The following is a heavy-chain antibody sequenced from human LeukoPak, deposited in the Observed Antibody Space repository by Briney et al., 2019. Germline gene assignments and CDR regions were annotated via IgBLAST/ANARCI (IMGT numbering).Heavy chain of an antibody. CDR2: ISGSGGST. J-gene: IGHJ4*02. V-gene: IGHV3-23*01. D-gene: IGHD1-26*01. CDR1: GFTFSSYA. CDR3: AKDVGKWESLHFFDY. Sequence: GGSLRLSCAASGFTFSSYAMHWVRQAPGKGLEWVSAISGSGGSTYYADSVKGRFTISRDDSRNTLYLQMNSLRGDDTAVYYCAKDVGKWESLHFFDYWGQGTLVTVSS.